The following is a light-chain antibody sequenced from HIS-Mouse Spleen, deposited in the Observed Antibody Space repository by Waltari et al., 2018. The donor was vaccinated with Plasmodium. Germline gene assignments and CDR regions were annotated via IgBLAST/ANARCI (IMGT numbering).Light chain of an antibody. CDR2: EVS. CDR1: SSDVGGANY. J-gene: IGLJ2*01. CDR3: SSYAGSNNLV. V-gene: IGLV2-8*01. Sequence: QSALTQPPSASGSPGPSVTISCPGTSSDVGGANYVAWYQQHPGKSPKLLIYEVSKRPSGVPDRFSGSKSGNTASLTVSGLQAEDEADYYYSSYAGSNNLVFGGGTKLTVL.